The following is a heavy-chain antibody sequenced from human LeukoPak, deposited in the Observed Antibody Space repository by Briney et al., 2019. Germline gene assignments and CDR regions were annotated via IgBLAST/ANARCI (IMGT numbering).Heavy chain of an antibody. V-gene: IGHV6-1*01. J-gene: IGHJ4*02. D-gene: IGHD5-24*01. Sequence: SQTLSLTCAISGDSVSSNSAAWSWIRQSPSRGLEWLGRTYYRSKWYNDYAVFVKSRITFNPDTSKNQFSLHLNSVTPEDTAVYYCARDGDEGYLFDYWGQGTLVTVSS. CDR2: TYYRSKWYN. CDR3: ARDGDEGYLFDY. CDR1: GDSVSSNSAA.